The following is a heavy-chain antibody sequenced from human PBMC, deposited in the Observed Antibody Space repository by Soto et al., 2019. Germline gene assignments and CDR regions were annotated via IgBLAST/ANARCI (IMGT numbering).Heavy chain of an antibody. J-gene: IGHJ6*02. CDR3: VMVDNYVTPTPQDV. CDR2: ISPYTGNT. D-gene: IGHD3-16*01. V-gene: IGHV1-18*01. Sequence: VQLVQSGDEVKKTGASGKVSFKASGYIFVNYGIAWVRQAPGQGLEWMGWISPYTGNTHSATKVQGRLTMTTDTSTSTAYMDLGSLTSDDTAVYYCVMVDNYVTPTPQDVWGQGITVTVSS. CDR1: GYIFVNYG.